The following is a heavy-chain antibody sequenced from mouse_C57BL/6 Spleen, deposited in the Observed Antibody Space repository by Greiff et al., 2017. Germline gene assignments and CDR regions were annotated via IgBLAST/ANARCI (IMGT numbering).Heavy chain of an antibody. CDR3: ARLYYYGSSYTWFAY. Sequence: EVKLMESGGGLVKPGGSLKLSCAASGFTFSDYGMHWVRQAPEKGLEWVAYISSGSSTIYYADTVKGRFTISRDNAKNTLFLQMTSLRSEDTAMYYCARLYYYGSSYTWFAYWGQGTLVTVSA. D-gene: IGHD1-1*01. CDR1: GFTFSDYG. V-gene: IGHV5-17*01. CDR2: ISSGSSTI. J-gene: IGHJ3*01.